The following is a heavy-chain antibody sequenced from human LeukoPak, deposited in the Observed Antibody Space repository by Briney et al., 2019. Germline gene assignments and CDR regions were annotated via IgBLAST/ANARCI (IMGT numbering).Heavy chain of an antibody. CDR1: GGSISSHY. Sequence: SETLSLTCTVSGGSISSHYWSWIQQPPGKGLEWIGYIYYSGSTNYNPSLKSRVTISVDTSKNQFSLKLSSVTAADTAVYYCARHRRGMDVWGQGTTVTVSS. CDR2: IYYSGST. J-gene: IGHJ6*02. CDR3: ARHRRGMDV. V-gene: IGHV4-59*08.